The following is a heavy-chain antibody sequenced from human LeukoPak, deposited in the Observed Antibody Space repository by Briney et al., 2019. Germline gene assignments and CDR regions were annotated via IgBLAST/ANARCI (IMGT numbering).Heavy chain of an antibody. D-gene: IGHD2-2*01. Sequence: KPSETLSLTCAVYGGSFSGYYWSWIRQPPGKGLEWIGEINHSGSTNYNPSLKSRVTISVDTSKNQFSLKLSSVTAADTAVYYCARGLNCSSTSCYFDYWGQGTLVTVSS. CDR1: GGSFSGYY. V-gene: IGHV4-34*01. CDR3: ARGLNCSSTSCYFDY. J-gene: IGHJ4*02. CDR2: INHSGST.